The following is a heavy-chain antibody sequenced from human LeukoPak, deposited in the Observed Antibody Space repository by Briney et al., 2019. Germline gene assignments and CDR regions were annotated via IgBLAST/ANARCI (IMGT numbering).Heavy chain of an antibody. D-gene: IGHD1-26*01. Sequence: PGGSLRLSCAASGFTFSSYAMHWVRQAPGKGLEYVSAISSNGGSTYYANSVKGRFTISRDNSKNTLYLQMGSLRAEDMAVYYCARDGLYISGSYFSYYYMDVWGKGTTVTVSS. CDR3: ARDGLYISGSYFSYYYMDV. CDR2: ISSNGGST. V-gene: IGHV3-64*01. CDR1: GFTFSSYA. J-gene: IGHJ6*03.